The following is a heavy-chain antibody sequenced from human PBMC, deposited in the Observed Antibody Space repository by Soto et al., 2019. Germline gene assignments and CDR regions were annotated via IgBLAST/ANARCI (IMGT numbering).Heavy chain of an antibody. V-gene: IGHV4-34*01. CDR2: INHSGST. CDR1: GGSFSGYY. D-gene: IGHD3-10*01. J-gene: IGHJ6*02. CDR3: ARGRRARGMDV. Sequence: QVQLQQWGAGLLKPSETLSLTCAVYGGSFSGYYWSWIRQPPGKGLEWIGEINHSGSTNYNPYLKSRVTISVDTSKKQFSLKLSSVTAADTAVYYCARGRRARGMDVWGQGTTVTVSS.